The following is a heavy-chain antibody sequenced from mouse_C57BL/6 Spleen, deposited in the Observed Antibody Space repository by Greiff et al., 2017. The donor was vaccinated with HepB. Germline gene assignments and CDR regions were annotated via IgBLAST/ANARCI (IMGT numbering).Heavy chain of an antibody. CDR2: ISSGSSTI. CDR3: ARFYADWYFDV. Sequence: EVKLVESGGGLVKPGGSLKLSCAASGFTFSDYGMHWVRQAPEKGLEWVAYISSGSSTIYYADTVKGRFTISRDNAKNTLFLQLTSLRSEDTAMYYCARFYADWYFDVWGTGTTVTVSS. V-gene: IGHV5-17*01. D-gene: IGHD1-1*01. J-gene: IGHJ1*03. CDR1: GFTFSDYG.